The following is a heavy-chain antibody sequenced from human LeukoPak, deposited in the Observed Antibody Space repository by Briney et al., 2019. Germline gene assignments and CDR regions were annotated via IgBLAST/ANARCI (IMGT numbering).Heavy chain of an antibody. CDR3: AREAVGDVLDY. CDR2: INSDGSTT. Sequence: GGSLRLSCAASGFTFDDYGMSWVRQAPGKGLVWVSRINSDGSTTTYADSVRGRFTISRDNAKNRLFLQMNSMRAEDTAVYFCAREAVGDVLDYWGQGTLVTVSS. D-gene: IGHD4-17*01. CDR1: GFTFDDYG. V-gene: IGHV3-74*01. J-gene: IGHJ4*02.